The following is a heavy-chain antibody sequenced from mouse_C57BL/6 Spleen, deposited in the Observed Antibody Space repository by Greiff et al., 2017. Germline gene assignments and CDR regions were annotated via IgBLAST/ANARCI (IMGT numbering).Heavy chain of an antibody. J-gene: IGHJ2*01. CDR1: GYTFTSYW. Sequence: QVQLQQPGAELVKPGASVKVSCKASGYTFTSYWMHWVKQRPGQGLEWIGRIHPSASDTNYNQKFKGKATLPVNKSSSTAYEQHSSRTSEDAAVFYCGGMGDYDLGYWGQGTTLTVSS. CDR3: GGMGDYDLGY. V-gene: IGHV1-74*01. D-gene: IGHD2-4*01. CDR2: IHPSASDT.